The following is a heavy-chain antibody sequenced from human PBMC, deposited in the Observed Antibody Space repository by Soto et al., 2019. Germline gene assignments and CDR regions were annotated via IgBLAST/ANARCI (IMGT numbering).Heavy chain of an antibody. CDR1: GFTFSSYA. CDR3: ARDSVNDAFDI. J-gene: IGHJ3*02. CDR2: ISYDGSNK. D-gene: IGHD1-26*01. Sequence: QVQLVESGGGVVQPGRSPRLSCAASGFTFSSYAMHWVRQAPGKGLEWVAVISYDGSNKYYADSVKGRFTISRDNSKNTLYLQMNSLRAEDTAVYYCARDSVNDAFDIWGQGTMVTVSS. V-gene: IGHV3-30-3*01.